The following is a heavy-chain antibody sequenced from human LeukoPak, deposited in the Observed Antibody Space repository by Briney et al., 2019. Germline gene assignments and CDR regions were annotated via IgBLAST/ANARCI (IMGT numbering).Heavy chain of an antibody. J-gene: IGHJ4*02. CDR2: ITGSGGRT. V-gene: IGHV3-23*01. CDR1: GFSFSDYG. D-gene: IGHD3-10*01. CDR3: AKTFYGSENYYSLFDY. Sequence: GRSLRLSCAASGFSFSDYGIHWVRQAPGKGLVWVSSITGSGGRTYYADSVRGRFTISRDNSKNTLYLQVSSLRAEDTAVYYCAKTFYGSENYYSLFDYWGQGTLVTVSS.